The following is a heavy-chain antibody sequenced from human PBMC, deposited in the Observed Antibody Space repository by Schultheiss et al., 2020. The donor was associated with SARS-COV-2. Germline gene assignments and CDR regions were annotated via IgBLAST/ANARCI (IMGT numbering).Heavy chain of an antibody. D-gene: IGHD6-13*01. CDR1: GFSVSGSY. CDR3: ASGGSGSSWPGSGFEFSDY. Sequence: GGSLRLSCVASGFSVSGSYMSWVRQAPGKGLEYVSVIYSGGSTYYADSVKGRFTISRDNSKNTLYLQMNSLRAEDTAVYYCASGGSGSSWPGSGFEFSDYWGQGTLVTVSS. J-gene: IGHJ4*02. V-gene: IGHV3-53*01. CDR2: IYSGGST.